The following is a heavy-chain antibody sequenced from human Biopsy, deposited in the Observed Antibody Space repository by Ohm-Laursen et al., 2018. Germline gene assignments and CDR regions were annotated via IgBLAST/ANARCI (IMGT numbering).Heavy chain of an antibody. CDR2: LSYSGNT. Sequence: PSQTLSLTCTVSGGSISSNNYYWGWIRQPPGKGLEWIGSLSYSGNTYSNPSLKSRVTISLDTSKNQFSLKLSSVTAADTAIYYCAREAIGVATAFDIWGQGTMVTVSS. CDR3: AREAIGVATAFDI. J-gene: IGHJ3*02. V-gene: IGHV4-39*07. D-gene: IGHD5-12*01. CDR1: GGSISSNNYY.